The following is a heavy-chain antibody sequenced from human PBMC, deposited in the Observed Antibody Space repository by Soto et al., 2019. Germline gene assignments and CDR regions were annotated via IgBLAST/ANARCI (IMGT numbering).Heavy chain of an antibody. CDR1: GYTFTSYY. CDR2: INPNSGGT. Sequence: ASVKVSCKASGYTFTSYYMHWVRQAPGQGLEWMGWINPNSGGTNYAQKFQGRVTMTRDTSISTAYMELSRLRSDDTAVYYCARSSRIAAAAPLDYWGQGTLVTVSS. D-gene: IGHD6-13*01. J-gene: IGHJ4*02. V-gene: IGHV1-2*02. CDR3: ARSSRIAAAAPLDY.